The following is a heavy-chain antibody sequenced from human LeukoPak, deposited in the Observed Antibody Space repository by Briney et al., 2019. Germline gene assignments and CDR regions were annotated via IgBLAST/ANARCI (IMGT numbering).Heavy chain of an antibody. J-gene: IGHJ4*02. CDR3: ARFVAAAGMIGLDY. D-gene: IGHD6-13*01. CDR2: IKQDGSEK. Sequence: PGGSLRLSCAASGFTFSSYWMSWVRQAPGKGLEWVANIKQDGSEKYYVDSVKGRFTISRDNAKNSLYLQMNSLRAEDTAVYYCARFVAAAGMIGLDYWGQGTLVTVSS. V-gene: IGHV3-7*03. CDR1: GFTFSSYW.